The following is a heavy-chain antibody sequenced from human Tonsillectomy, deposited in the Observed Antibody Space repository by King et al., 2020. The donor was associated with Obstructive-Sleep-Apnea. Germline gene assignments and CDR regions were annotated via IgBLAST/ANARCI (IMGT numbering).Heavy chain of an antibody. J-gene: IGHJ6*02. CDR3: AHRRNDPYNFYGMDV. CDR2: IYWDDDI. V-gene: IGHV2-5*02. D-gene: IGHD1-1*01. Sequence: ITLKESGPTLVRPTQTLTLTCTFSGFSLSTNGVGVGWLRQPPGKALEWLALIYWDDDIPYSPSLKIRLTITRDTSKNQVVLIMTNMDPVDTATYYCAHRRNDPYNFYGMDVWGQGTTVTVSS. CDR1: GFSLSTNGVG.